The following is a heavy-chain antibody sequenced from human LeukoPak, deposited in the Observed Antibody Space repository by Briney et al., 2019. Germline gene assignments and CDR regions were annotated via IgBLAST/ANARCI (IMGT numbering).Heavy chain of an antibody. Sequence: SETLSLTCTVSGGSISSYYWSWIRQPPGKGLEWIGYIYYSGSTNYNPSLKSRVTISVDTSKNQFSLKLSSVTAADTAVYYFATYDYGEEGDYWGQGTLVTVSS. J-gene: IGHJ4*02. CDR3: ATYDYGEEGDY. CDR2: IYYSGST. CDR1: GGSISSYY. D-gene: IGHD4-17*01. V-gene: IGHV4-59*08.